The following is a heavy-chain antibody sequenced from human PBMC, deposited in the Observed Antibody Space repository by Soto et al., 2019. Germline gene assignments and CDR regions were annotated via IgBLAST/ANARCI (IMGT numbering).Heavy chain of an antibody. Sequence: SVKGSCKTSGDSFSKYTVNWVRQAPRQGLEWMGGFIPRFGTTNFAPTLQGRVTITADQSMNTVYMELSSLRSEDTALYYCARGRGLYNSGRSLVDSWG. CDR1: GDSFSKYT. J-gene: IGHJ5*01. CDR3: ARGRGLYNSGRSLVDS. CDR2: FIPRFGTT. V-gene: IGHV1-69*13. D-gene: IGHD1-1*01.